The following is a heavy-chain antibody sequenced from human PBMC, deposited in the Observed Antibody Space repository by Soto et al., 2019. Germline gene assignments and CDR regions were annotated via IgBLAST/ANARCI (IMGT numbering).Heavy chain of an antibody. D-gene: IGHD6-13*01. J-gene: IGHJ4*02. V-gene: IGHV4-34*01. CDR3: ARDLNRLHSSRVY. CDR1: GGSFSGYY. Sequence: SETLSLTCAVYGGSFSGYYWSWIRQPPGKGLEWIGEINHSGSTNYNPSLKSRVTISVDTSKNQFSLKLSSVTAADTAVYYCARDLNRLHSSRVYWGQGTLVTVPS. CDR2: INHSGST.